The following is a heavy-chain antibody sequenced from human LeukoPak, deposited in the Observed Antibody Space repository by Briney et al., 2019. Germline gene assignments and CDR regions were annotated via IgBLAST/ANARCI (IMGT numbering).Heavy chain of an antibody. CDR1: GFTFSSYE. J-gene: IGHJ3*02. CDR3: ARALYDILTGYTDAFDI. V-gene: IGHV3-48*03. D-gene: IGHD3-9*01. Sequence: GGSLRLSCAASGFTFSSYEMNWVRQAPGKGLEWVSYISSSGSTIYYADSVKGRFTISRDNAKNSLYLQMNSLRAEDTAVYYCARALYDILTGYTDAFDIWGQGTMVTVSS. CDR2: ISSSGSTI.